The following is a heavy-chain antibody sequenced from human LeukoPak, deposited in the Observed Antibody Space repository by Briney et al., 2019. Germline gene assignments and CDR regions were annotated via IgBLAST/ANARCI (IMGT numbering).Heavy chain of an antibody. D-gene: IGHD6-6*01. CDR1: GGSISSSSYY. CDR3: ARRGAARLYYYYYYMDV. Sequence: PSETLSLTCTVSGGSISSSSYYWGWIRQPPGKGLEWIGRIYYSGSTYYNPSLKSRVTISVDTSKNQFSLKLSSVTAADTAVYYCARRGAARLYYYYYYMDVWGKGTTVTVSS. V-gene: IGHV4-39*01. CDR2: IYYSGST. J-gene: IGHJ6*03.